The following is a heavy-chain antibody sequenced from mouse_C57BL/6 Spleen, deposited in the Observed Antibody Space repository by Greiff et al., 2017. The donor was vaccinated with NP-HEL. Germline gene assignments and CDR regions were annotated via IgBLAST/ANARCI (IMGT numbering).Heavy chain of an antibody. D-gene: IGHD2-12*01. Sequence: VQGVESGPELVKPGASVKISCKASGYAFSSSWMNWVKQRPGKGLEWIGRIYPGDGDTNYNGKFKGKATLTADKSSSTAYMQLSSLTSEDSAVYFCAREVYSQGDAMDYWGQGTSVTVSS. V-gene: IGHV1-82*01. CDR1: GYAFSSSW. CDR3: AREVYSQGDAMDY. CDR2: IYPGDGDT. J-gene: IGHJ4*01.